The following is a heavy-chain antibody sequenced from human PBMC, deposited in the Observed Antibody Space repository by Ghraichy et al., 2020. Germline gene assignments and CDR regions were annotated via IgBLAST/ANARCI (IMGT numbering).Heavy chain of an antibody. V-gene: IGHV3-30*18. Sequence: GGSLRLFCADSGFTFSTYGMHWVRQAPGKGLEWVAMISYDGSNKYYADSVKGRFTISRDNSNNTLSLQMNSLRPEDTAVYFCAKTLYSSTWYYFDSWGQGTLVTFSS. CDR2: ISYDGSNK. CDR1: GFTFSTYG. J-gene: IGHJ4*02. D-gene: IGHD6-13*01. CDR3: AKTLYSSTWYYFDS.